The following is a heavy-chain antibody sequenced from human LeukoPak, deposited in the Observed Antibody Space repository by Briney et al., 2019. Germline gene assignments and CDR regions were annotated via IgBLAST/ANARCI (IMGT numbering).Heavy chain of an antibody. J-gene: IGHJ4*02. D-gene: IGHD3-10*01. Sequence: PGGSLRLSCAASGFTVSSNYMSWVCQAPGKGLEWVSVIYSGGSTYYADSVKGRFTISGDNSKNTLYLQMNSLRAEDTAVYYCARDQGILGKDYWGQGTLVTVSS. V-gene: IGHV3-53*01. CDR1: GFTVSSNY. CDR2: IYSGGST. CDR3: ARDQGILGKDY.